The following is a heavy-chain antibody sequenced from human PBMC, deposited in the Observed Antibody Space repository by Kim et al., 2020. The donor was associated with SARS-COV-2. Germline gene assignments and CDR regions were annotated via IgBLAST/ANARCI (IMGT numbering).Heavy chain of an antibody. Sequence: GGSLRLSCAASGFTFSSFGMSWVRQAPGKGLEWVSAISSSADATNYADSVKGRFTSSSDSSKNTLFLQMNSLRAHDTAVYYCAKRIGRVVDTSQYNFDSWGQGTLVTVSS. J-gene: IGHJ4*02. CDR2: ISSSADAT. CDR1: GFTFSSFG. D-gene: IGHD2-2*01. CDR3: AKRIGRVVDTSQYNFDS. V-gene: IGHV3-23*01.